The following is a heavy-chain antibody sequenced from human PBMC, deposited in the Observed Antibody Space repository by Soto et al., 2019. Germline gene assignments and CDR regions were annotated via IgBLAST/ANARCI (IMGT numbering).Heavy chain of an antibody. V-gene: IGHV3-23*01. CDR3: AKVLFGVAVAGPAGY. D-gene: IGHD6-19*01. CDR1: GFTFSSYA. CDR2: ISGSGGST. Sequence: GGSLRLSCAASGFTFSSYAMSWVRQAPGKGLEWVSAISGSGGSTYYADSVKGRFTISRDNPKNTLYLQMNSLRAEDTAVYYCAKVLFGVAVAGPAGYWGQGTLVPVSS. J-gene: IGHJ4*02.